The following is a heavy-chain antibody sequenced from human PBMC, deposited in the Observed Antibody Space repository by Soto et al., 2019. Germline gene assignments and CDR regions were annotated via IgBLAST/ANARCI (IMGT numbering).Heavy chain of an antibody. V-gene: IGHV3-9*01. Sequence: SLRLSCAASGFTFDDYAMHWVRQAPGKGLEWVSGISWNSGSIGYADSVKGRFTISRDNAKNSLYLQMNSLRAEDTALYYCAKDIKGGEMATIMSYWGQGTLVTVSS. CDR3: AKDIKGGEMATIMSY. D-gene: IGHD5-12*01. J-gene: IGHJ4*02. CDR1: GFTFDDYA. CDR2: ISWNSGSI.